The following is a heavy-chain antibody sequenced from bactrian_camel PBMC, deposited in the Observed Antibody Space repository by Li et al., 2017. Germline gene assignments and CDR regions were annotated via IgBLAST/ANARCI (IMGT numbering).Heavy chain of an antibody. CDR2: IKSDGAT. V-gene: IGHV3S53*01. D-gene: IGHD2*01. Sequence: LRLSCAESGDTYMIYCVGWFRQGAGKQREQREGIGVIKSDGATNYAHQFEGRFTISRDNAKNTLYLQMNSLKPEDTAMYYCAARGPYCYTKLSVRDFTYWGQGTQVTVS. CDR1: GDTYMIYC. CDR3: AARGPYCYTKLSVRDFTY. J-gene: IGHJ6*01.